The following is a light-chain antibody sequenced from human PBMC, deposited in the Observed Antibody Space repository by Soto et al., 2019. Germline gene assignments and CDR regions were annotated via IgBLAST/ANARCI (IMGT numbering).Light chain of an antibody. Sequence: QSVLPQPPSVSGAPGQRVTISCSGSSSNIGAGYDVQWYQQLPGTAPKLLMYGNTNRPSGVPDRFSGSKSGTSASLAITGLQAEDEADYYCQSYDSSLTALYVFGTGTKATVL. J-gene: IGLJ1*01. CDR3: QSYDSSLTALYV. CDR1: SSNIGAGYD. V-gene: IGLV1-40*01. CDR2: GNT.